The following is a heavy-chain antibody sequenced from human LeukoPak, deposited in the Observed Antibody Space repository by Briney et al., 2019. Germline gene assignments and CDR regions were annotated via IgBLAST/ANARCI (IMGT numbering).Heavy chain of an antibody. Sequence: GASVKVSCNASGYTFTSYAMNWVRQAPGQGLEWMGWINTNTGNPTYAQGFTGRFVFSLDTSVSTAYLQISSLKAEDTAVYYCAREGLLYDRREWFDPWGQGTLVTVSS. J-gene: IGHJ5*02. D-gene: IGHD3-22*01. CDR3: AREGLLYDRREWFDP. V-gene: IGHV7-4-1*02. CDR2: INTNTGNP. CDR1: GYTFTSYA.